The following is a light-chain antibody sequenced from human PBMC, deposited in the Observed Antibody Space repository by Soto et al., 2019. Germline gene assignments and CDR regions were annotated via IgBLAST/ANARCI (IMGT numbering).Light chain of an antibody. CDR3: QHRSNWPPLA. V-gene: IGKV3-11*01. CDR1: QSVDIY. Sequence: EIVLTQSPATLSLSPGESATLSCSASQSVDIYLAWYQHRPGQAPRLLIYDASNRATGIPARFSGSGSGTDFTLTISSLEPEDFAVYYCQHRSNWPPLAFGGGTKVEI. J-gene: IGKJ4*01. CDR2: DAS.